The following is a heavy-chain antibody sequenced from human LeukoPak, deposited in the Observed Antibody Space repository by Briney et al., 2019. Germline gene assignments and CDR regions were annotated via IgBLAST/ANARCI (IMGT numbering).Heavy chain of an antibody. V-gene: IGHV1-24*01. J-gene: IGHJ4*02. D-gene: IGHD2-2*01. CDR2: FDPEDGGT. CDR1: GYTLIALS. CDR3: ASGFAYQYFDS. Sequence: ASVKVSCKVSGYTLIALSIHWVRQAPGKGLEWMGGFDPEDGGTIYAQKFQGRFTMTEETSTDTAYMELSSLTSEDTAVYYCASGFAYQYFDSWGQGTLVSVSA.